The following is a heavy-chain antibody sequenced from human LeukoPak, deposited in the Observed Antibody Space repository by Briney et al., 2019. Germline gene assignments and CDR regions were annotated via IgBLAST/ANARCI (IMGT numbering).Heavy chain of an antibody. J-gene: IGHJ4*02. CDR3: ARDESWYLDY. CDR2: IWYNGSKK. CDR1: GFSFSRYG. Sequence: PGGSLRLSCTASGFSFSRYGMHWVRQAPGKGLEWVAVIWYNGSKKYYADSVKGRFTISRDNSKNTVYLQMDSLRAEDTAVYYCARDESWYLDYWGQGALVTVSS. D-gene: IGHD6-13*01. V-gene: IGHV3-33*01.